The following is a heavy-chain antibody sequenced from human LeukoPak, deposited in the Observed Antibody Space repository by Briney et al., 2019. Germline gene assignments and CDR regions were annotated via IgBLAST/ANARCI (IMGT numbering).Heavy chain of an antibody. J-gene: IGHJ5*02. CDR2: IHTDNGDT. CDR3: ARDRVVGLAPFDP. Sequence: ASVKVSVKASGYNFISYAMHWVRQAPGQRLEWMGWIHTDNGDTKYSQHFLGRVTITRDTSANTAYMELSSLRSEDTAVYYCARDRVVGLAPFDPWGQGTLVTVSS. V-gene: IGHV1-3*04. D-gene: IGHD2-15*01. CDR1: GYNFISYA.